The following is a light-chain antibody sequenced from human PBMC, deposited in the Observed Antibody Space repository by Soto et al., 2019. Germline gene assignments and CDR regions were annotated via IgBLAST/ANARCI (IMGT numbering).Light chain of an antibody. CDR1: QGVGGY. V-gene: IGKV3-15*01. CDR3: QQYNTWPPIT. J-gene: IGKJ5*01. Sequence: VLTQSPATLSLSPGERATLSCRASQGVGGYLAWYQQKPGQAPRLLIYGASTRATGLPARFSGSGSGTDFTLTISSLQSEDFAVYYCQQYNTWPPITFGQGTRLEIK. CDR2: GAS.